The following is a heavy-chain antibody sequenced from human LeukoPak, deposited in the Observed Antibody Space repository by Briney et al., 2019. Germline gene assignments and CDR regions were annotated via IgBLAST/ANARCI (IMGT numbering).Heavy chain of an antibody. CDR2: INPRSGAT. Sequence: ASVKVSCKASGYTFTSYDINWVRQAPGQGLDWMGMINPRSGATSYVPQFQGRITMTRDKATRTVYLELSSLRFEDTALYYCVRDGPEEDYWGQGTQVTVSS. CDR1: GYTFTSYD. CDR3: VRDGPEEDY. J-gene: IGHJ4*02. V-gene: IGHV1-46*01.